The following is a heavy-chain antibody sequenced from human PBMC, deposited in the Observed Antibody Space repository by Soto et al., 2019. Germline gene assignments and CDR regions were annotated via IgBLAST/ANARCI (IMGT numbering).Heavy chain of an antibody. CDR1: GGSISSGGYY. Sequence: QVQLQESGPGLVKPSQTLSLTCTVSGGSISSGGYYWYWIRQHPGKGLEWIGYIFYIGTTSYNPSLKRRVTISVDTSKNQFSLNLSSVTAADTDVYYCARRADAYSYYMDVWGKGPTVTVS. CDR2: IFYIGTT. CDR3: ARRADAYSYYMDV. D-gene: IGHD6-19*01. V-gene: IGHV4-31*03. J-gene: IGHJ6*03.